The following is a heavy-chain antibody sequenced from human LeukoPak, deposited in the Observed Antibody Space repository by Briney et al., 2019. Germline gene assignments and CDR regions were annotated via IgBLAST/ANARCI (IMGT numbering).Heavy chain of an antibody. Sequence: GASVKVSCKASGGTFSSYAISWVRQAPAQGLEWMGRIIPILGIANYAQKFQGRVTITADKSTSTASMELSSLRSEDTAVYYCARRDEIAVAGPFDYWGQGTLVTVSS. CDR2: IIPILGIA. V-gene: IGHV1-69*04. CDR1: GGTFSSYA. D-gene: IGHD6-19*01. CDR3: ARRDEIAVAGPFDY. J-gene: IGHJ4*02.